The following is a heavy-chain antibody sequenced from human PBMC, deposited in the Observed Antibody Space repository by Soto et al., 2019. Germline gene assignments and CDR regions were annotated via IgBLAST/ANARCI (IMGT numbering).Heavy chain of an antibody. J-gene: IGHJ6*02. CDR3: TTCSTSCLTYGMDV. Sequence: NPGGSLRLSCAASGFTFSNAWMSWVRQAPGKGLEWVGRIKSKTDGGTTDYAAPVKGRFTISRDDSKNTLDLQMNSLKTEDTAVYYCTTCSTSCLTYGMDVWGQGTTVTVS. CDR1: GFTFSNAW. CDR2: IKSKTDGGTT. D-gene: IGHD2-2*01. V-gene: IGHV3-15*01.